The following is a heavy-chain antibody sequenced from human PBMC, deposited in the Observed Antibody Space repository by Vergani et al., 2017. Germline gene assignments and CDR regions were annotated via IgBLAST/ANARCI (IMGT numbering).Heavy chain of an antibody. J-gene: IGHJ5*02. V-gene: IGHV4-31*03. CDR2: IYYSGST. D-gene: IGHD3-22*01. CDR1: GGSISSGGYY. Sequence: QVQLQESGPGLVKPSQTLSLTCTVSGGSISSGGYYWSWIRQHPGKGLEWIGYIYYSGSTYYNPSLKSRVTISVDTSKNQFSLKLSSVAAADTAVYYCARDWYYYDSSGYWQGFDPWGQGTLVTVSS. CDR3: ARDWYYYDSSGYWQGFDP.